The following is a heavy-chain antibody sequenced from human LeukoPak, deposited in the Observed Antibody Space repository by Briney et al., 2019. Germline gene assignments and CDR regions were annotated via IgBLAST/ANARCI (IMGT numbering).Heavy chain of an antibody. Sequence: GGSLRLSCAASGFTFSDYYMSWIRQAPGKGLEGVSYISSSGSTIYYADSVKGRFTISRGNAKNSLYLQMNSLRAEDTAVYYCASPLSTDIYYYYMDVWGKGTTVTVSS. CDR3: ASPLSTDIYYYYMDV. J-gene: IGHJ6*03. V-gene: IGHV3-11*04. D-gene: IGHD2-15*01. CDR2: ISSSGSTI. CDR1: GFTFSDYY.